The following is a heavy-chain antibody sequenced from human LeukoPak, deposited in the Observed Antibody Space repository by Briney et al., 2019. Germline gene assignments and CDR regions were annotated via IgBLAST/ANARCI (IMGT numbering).Heavy chain of an antibody. D-gene: IGHD5-12*01. CDR2: ISDSGGST. CDR3: AKRGYTGYAVYYYYYMDV. J-gene: IGHJ6*03. V-gene: IGHV3-23*01. CDR1: GLTFRSYG. Sequence: GGSLRLSCAASGLTFRSYGMSWVRQAPGKGLEWVSAISDSGGSTYYADSVKGRFTISRDNSKNTLYVQMNSLRAEDTAVYFCAKRGYTGYAVYYYYYMDVWSKGTTVTVSS.